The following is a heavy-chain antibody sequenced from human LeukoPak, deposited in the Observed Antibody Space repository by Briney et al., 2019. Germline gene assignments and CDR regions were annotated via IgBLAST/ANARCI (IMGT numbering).Heavy chain of an antibody. CDR1: GYTFTSYA. Sequence: GASVKVSCKASGYTFTSYAMHWVRQAPGQRLEWMGWINAGNGNTKYSQKFQGRVTITRDTSASTAYMELSSLRSEDTAVYYCARLFDWLPQTFDYWGQGTLVTVSS. J-gene: IGHJ4*02. V-gene: IGHV1-3*01. CDR2: INAGNGNT. D-gene: IGHD3-9*01. CDR3: ARLFDWLPQTFDY.